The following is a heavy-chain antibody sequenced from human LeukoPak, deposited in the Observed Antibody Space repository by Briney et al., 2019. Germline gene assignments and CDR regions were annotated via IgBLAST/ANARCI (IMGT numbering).Heavy chain of an antibody. CDR1: GYTLTGYY. CDR2: INPNSGGT. CDR3: ARSGYCTNGVCYHFDY. D-gene: IGHD2-8*01. J-gene: IGHJ4*02. Sequence: GASVKVSCKASGYTLTGYYMHWVRQAPGQGLEWMGWINPNSGGTNYAQKLQGRVTMTRDTSISTAYMELSRLRSDDTAVYYCARSGYCTNGVCYHFDYWGQGTLVTVSS. V-gene: IGHV1-2*02.